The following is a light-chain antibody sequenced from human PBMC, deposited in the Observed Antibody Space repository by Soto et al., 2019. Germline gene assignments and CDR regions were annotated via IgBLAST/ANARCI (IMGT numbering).Light chain of an antibody. V-gene: IGLV1-40*01. CDR1: SSNIGAGYD. Sequence: QSVLTQPPSVSGAPGQRVTISCTGSSSNIGAGYDVHWYQQLPGTAPKLLIYGNSNRPSGVPDRFSGSKSGTSASLAITGLQAEEGADYYCQSYDSSLSGVFGGGTKLTVL. CDR2: GNS. J-gene: IGLJ3*02. CDR3: QSYDSSLSGV.